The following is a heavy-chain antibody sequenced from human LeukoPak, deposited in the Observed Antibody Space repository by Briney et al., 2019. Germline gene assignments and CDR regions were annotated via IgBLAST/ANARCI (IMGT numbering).Heavy chain of an antibody. CDR3: ATDRERDPSVYYLD. Sequence: PGGSLRLSCAASGFTFTDYAMSWVRQAPEKGLEWISTISDNGGETYYADSVKGRFAISRDNSKNTLFLQMNSLRAEDSAVYYCATDRERDPSVYYLDGGQGTLITVSS. CDR1: GFTFTDYA. D-gene: IGHD3-22*01. V-gene: IGHV3-23*01. J-gene: IGHJ4*02. CDR2: ISDNGGET.